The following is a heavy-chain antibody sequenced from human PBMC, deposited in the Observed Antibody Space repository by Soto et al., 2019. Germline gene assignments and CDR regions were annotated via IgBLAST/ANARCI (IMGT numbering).Heavy chain of an antibody. CDR2: TYYRGST. J-gene: IGHJ4*02. D-gene: IGHD1-26*01. CDR1: GGPISSGGYY. CDR3: AGIYSGTPGGTLRY. V-gene: IGHV4-31*03. Sequence: QVQLQEPGPGLVKPSQTLSLTCTFPGGPISSGGYYWSWLHQHPGKGLQWIGYTYYRGSTYYNPYLRCRVTTSVDTSKNQFSLTLSSVTAEDTAVYYCAGIYSGTPGGTLRYWGQGTLVTVSS.